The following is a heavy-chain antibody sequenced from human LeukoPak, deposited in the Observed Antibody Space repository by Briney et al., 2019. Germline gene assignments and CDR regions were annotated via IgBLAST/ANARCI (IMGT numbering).Heavy chain of an antibody. CDR1: GGSFSGYY. Sequence: SETLSLTCAVYGGSFSGYYWSWIRQPPGKGLEWIGEINHSGSTNYNPSLKSRVTISVDTSKNQFSLKLSSVTAADTAVYYCARDYPLDYDFSSGIFAVPSNNWFDPWGQGTLVTVSS. D-gene: IGHD3-3*01. V-gene: IGHV4-34*01. CDR3: ARDYPLDYDFSSGIFAVPSNNWFDP. J-gene: IGHJ5*02. CDR2: INHSGST.